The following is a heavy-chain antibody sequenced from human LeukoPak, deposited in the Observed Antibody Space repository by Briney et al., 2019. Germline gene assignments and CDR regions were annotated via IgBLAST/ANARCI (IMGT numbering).Heavy chain of an antibody. CDR3: ARDDSYGY. V-gene: IGHV1-18*01. J-gene: IGHJ4*02. CDR1: GYTFTNYG. CDR2: ISAYNGDT. D-gene: IGHD5-18*01. Sequence: AASVKVSCKASGYTFTNYGINWVRQAPGQGLEWMGWISAYNGDTNYAQKFQGRVTITADESTSTAYMELSSLRSEDTAVYYCARDDSYGYWGQGTLVTVSS.